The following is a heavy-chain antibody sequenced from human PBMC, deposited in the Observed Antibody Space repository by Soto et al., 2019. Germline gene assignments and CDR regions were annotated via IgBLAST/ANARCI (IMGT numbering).Heavy chain of an antibody. V-gene: IGHV3-73*02. Sequence: EVQLVESGGGLVQPGGSLKLSCAASGFTFSGSAMHWVRQASGKGLEWVGRIRSKANSYATAYAASVKGRFTISRDDSKNTAYLQMNSLKTEDTAVYYCTRRGYNYGERVWGYYYYYGMDVWGQGTTVTVSS. CDR2: IRSKANSYAT. D-gene: IGHD5-18*01. CDR1: GFTFSGSA. J-gene: IGHJ6*02. CDR3: TRRGYNYGERVWGYYYYYGMDV.